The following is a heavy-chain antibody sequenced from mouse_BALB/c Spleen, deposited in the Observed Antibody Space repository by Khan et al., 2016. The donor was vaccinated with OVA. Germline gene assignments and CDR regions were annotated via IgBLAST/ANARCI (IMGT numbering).Heavy chain of an antibody. CDR3: ARPYYGSSSLDY. Sequence: EVELVESGGGLVQPGGSLRLSCATSGFTFTDYYMTWVRQPPGKALEWLGFIRNKANGYTTEYSASVEGRFTISRDTSQSILYLQMNTLSAEDSATYYCARPYYGSSSLDYWGQGTTLTVSS. CDR1: GFTFTDYY. V-gene: IGHV7-3*02. D-gene: IGHD1-1*01. J-gene: IGHJ2*01. CDR2: IRNKANGYTT.